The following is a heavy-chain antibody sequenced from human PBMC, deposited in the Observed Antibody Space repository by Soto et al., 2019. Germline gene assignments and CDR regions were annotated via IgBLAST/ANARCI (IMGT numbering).Heavy chain of an antibody. D-gene: IGHD3-10*01. Sequence: GGSLRLSCAASGFTFSSYGMHWVRQAPGKGLEWVAVIWYDGSNKYYADSVKGRFTISRDNSKNTLYLQMNSLRAEDTAVYYCARDFVPAGTYGSGSYPTVYGMDVWGQGTTVTVSS. CDR2: IWYDGSNK. J-gene: IGHJ6*02. CDR3: ARDFVPAGTYGSGSYPTVYGMDV. V-gene: IGHV3-33*01. CDR1: GFTFSSYG.